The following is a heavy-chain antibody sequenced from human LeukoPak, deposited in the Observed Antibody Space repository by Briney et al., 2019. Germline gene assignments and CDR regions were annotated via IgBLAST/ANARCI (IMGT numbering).Heavy chain of an antibody. D-gene: IGHD6-13*01. CDR1: GFTFSSYS. CDR2: ISSSSSYI. Sequence: GGSLRLSCAASGFTFSSYSMNWVRQAPGKGLEWVSSISSSSSYIYYADSVKGRFTISRDNAKNSLYLQMNSLRAEDTAVYYCARDRGGIAAAGAFDIWGQGTMVIVSS. J-gene: IGHJ3*02. CDR3: ARDRGGIAAAGAFDI. V-gene: IGHV3-21*01.